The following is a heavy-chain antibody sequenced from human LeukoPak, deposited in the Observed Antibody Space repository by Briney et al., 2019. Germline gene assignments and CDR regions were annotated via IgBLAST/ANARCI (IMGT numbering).Heavy chain of an antibody. Sequence: GGSLRLSCAASGFTFSSYGMHWVRQAPGKGLEWVAVIWYGGSNKYYADSVKGRFTISRDNSKNTLYLQMNSLRAEDTAVYYCARLEWELDAFDIWGQGTMVTVSS. V-gene: IGHV3-33*08. CDR1: GFTFSSYG. CDR3: ARLEWELDAFDI. D-gene: IGHD1-26*01. J-gene: IGHJ3*02. CDR2: IWYGGSNK.